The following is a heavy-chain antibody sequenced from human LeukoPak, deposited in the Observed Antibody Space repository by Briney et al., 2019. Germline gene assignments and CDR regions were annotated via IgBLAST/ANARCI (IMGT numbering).Heavy chain of an antibody. CDR3: AAYSYGYWFDP. CDR2: IKQDGSEK. Sequence: GGSLRLSCAASGFTFSSYWMSWVRQAPGKGLEWVANIKQDGSEKYYVDSVKGRFTISRDNAKNSLYLQMNSLRAEDTAVYYCAAYSYGYWFDPWGQGTLVTVSS. V-gene: IGHV3-7*01. J-gene: IGHJ5*02. D-gene: IGHD5-18*01. CDR1: GFTFSSYW.